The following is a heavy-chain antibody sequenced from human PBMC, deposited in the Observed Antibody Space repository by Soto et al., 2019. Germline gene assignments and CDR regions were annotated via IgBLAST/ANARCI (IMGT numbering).Heavy chain of an antibody. CDR3: ATGQNRWQHFFDS. Sequence: ASVKVSCKISGYTLTEVAIHWVRQAPGKGLEWMGGFDPEDAKIIYAQKFQGRVTMTEDTSTDTAYMEVSSLQSEDTAVYFCATGQNRWQHFFDSWGQGTLVTVSS. CDR1: GYTLTEVA. V-gene: IGHV1-24*01. D-gene: IGHD3-3*02. CDR2: FDPEDAKI. J-gene: IGHJ4*02.